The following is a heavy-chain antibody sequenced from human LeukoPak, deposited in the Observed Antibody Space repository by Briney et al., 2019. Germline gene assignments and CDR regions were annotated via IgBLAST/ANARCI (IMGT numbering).Heavy chain of an antibody. Sequence: SETLSLTCTVSGGSIINSDLYWSWIRQSPGKGLEWIGYIYHSTNTYYNPSLKSRVTMSVDSSKNQFSLRLTSVTAADTAVYYCARHKSITYDAFDIWGQGTMVTVSS. CDR1: GGSIINSDLY. D-gene: IGHD2/OR15-2a*01. J-gene: IGHJ3*02. CDR2: IYHSTNT. V-gene: IGHV4-30-2*06. CDR3: ARHKSITYDAFDI.